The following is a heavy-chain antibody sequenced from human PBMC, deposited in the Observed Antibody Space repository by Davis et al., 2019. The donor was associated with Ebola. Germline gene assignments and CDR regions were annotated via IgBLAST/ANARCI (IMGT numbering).Heavy chain of an antibody. V-gene: IGHV4-34*01. CDR2: INHSGST. J-gene: IGHJ4*02. CDR3: ARNVGSTRDFGY. Sequence: GSLRLSCAVYGGSFSGYYWSWIRQPPGKGLEWIGEINHSGSTNYNPSLKSRVTISVDTSKNQFSLKLSSVTAADTAVYYCARNVGSTRDFGYWGQGTLVTVSS. CDR1: GGSFSGYY. D-gene: IGHD2-2*01.